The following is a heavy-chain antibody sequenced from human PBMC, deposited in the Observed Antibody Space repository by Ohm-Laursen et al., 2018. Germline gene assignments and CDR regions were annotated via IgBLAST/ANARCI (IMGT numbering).Heavy chain of an antibody. D-gene: IGHD2-15*01. CDR3: AKEIVVVVAAGPSDY. V-gene: IGHV3-15*01. Sequence: SLRLSCAASGFTFSNAWMSWVRQAPGKGLEWVGRIKSKTDGGTTDYAAPVKGRFTISRDDSGNTLYPQMNSLRAEDTAVYYCAKEIVVVVAAGPSDYWGQGTLVTVSS. CDR2: IKSKTDGGTT. CDR1: GFTFSNAW. J-gene: IGHJ4*02.